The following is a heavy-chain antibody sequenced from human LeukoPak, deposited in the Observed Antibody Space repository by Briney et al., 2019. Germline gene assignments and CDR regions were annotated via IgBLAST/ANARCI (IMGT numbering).Heavy chain of an antibody. CDR1: GFTFSSSA. V-gene: IGHV3-23*01. CDR2: ISASGGST. Sequence: PGGSLRLSCAASGFTFSSSAMSWVRQVPGKGLEWVSGISASGGSTYYADSVRGRFTISRDNSKNTLYVQMNSLRDEDTAVYYCAKGGDSSGNDYYFDYWGQGTLVTVSS. D-gene: IGHD3-22*01. CDR3: AKGGDSSGNDYYFDY. J-gene: IGHJ4*02.